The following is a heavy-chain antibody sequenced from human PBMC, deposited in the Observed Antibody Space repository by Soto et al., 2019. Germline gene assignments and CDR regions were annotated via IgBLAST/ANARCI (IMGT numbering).Heavy chain of an antibody. CDR3: AAYNTSRHAAFDI. D-gene: IGHD1-20*01. CDR1: GFTFSSYA. CDR2: MNEDANTK. V-gene: IGHV3-7*01. Sequence: PGGSLRLSCAASGFTFSSYAMHWVRQAPGKGLEWLANMNEDANTKYYVDSVRGRFTILGDSAGNSLLLEMASLRAEDTAVYFCAAYNTSRHAAFDIWGRGTLVTVS. J-gene: IGHJ3*02.